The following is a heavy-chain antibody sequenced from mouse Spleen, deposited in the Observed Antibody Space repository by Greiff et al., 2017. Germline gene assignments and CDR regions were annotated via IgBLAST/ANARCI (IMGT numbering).Heavy chain of an antibody. CDR1: GYTFTSYW. CDR3: AREEDYGYDRVDYYAMDY. CDR2: IYPGSGST. V-gene: IGHV1-55*01. D-gene: IGHD2-2*01. J-gene: IGHJ4*01. Sequence: VQLQQPGAELVKPGASVKMSCKASGYTFTSYWITWVKQRPGQGLEWIGDIYPGSGSTNYNEKFKSKATLTVDTSSSTAYMQLSSLTSEDSAVYYCAREEDYGYDRVDYYAMDYWGQGTSVTVSS.